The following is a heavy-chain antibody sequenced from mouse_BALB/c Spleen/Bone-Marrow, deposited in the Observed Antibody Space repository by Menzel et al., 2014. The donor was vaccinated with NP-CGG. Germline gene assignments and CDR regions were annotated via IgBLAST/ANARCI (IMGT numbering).Heavy chain of an antibody. CDR1: GYSFTGYY. V-gene: IGHV1-31*01. J-gene: IGHJ1*01. CDR2: IYPYNGVS. Sequence: VQLKQSGPEQVKPGASVKISCKASGYSFTGYYMHWVKQGHGNSLDWIGYIYPYNGVSSYNQKFKGKATLTVDKSSSTAYMELRSLTSDDSAVYYCESRGEYFDVWGAGTTVTVSS. CDR3: ESRGEYFDV.